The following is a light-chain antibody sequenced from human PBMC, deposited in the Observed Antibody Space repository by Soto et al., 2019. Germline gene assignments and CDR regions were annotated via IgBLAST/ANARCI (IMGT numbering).Light chain of an antibody. V-gene: IGLV2-14*01. Sequence: QSVLTQPASVSGSPGQSITISCTGTGSDVGGYNYVSWYQQHPGKVPKLMIFDVNNRPSGVSNRFSGSKFGNTASLTISGLQADDEADYYCSSYTSSNTLVLFGGGTKLTVL. J-gene: IGLJ2*01. CDR2: DVN. CDR1: GSDVGGYNY. CDR3: SSYTSSNTLVL.